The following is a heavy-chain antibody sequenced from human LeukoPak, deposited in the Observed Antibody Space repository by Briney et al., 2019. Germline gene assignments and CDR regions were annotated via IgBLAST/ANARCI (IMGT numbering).Heavy chain of an antibody. V-gene: IGHV3-30*18. CDR2: LSDDGSNK. J-gene: IGHJ4*02. CDR3: AKDPHSSSWYYFDS. CDR1: RFTFSYFA. Sequence: GGSLRLSCAASRFTFSYFAMHWVRQAPGKGLEWVAVLSDDGSNKFYADSVKGRFTISRDNSENTLYLQMNSLRAEDTAFYYCAKDPHSSSWYYFDSWGQGTLVTVSS. D-gene: IGHD6-13*01.